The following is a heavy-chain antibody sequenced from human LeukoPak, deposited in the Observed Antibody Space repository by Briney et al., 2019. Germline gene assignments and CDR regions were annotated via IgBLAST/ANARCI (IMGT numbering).Heavy chain of an antibody. V-gene: IGHV3-74*01. CDR1: GFTFSSYW. CDR2: SYSDGSST. Sequence: GGSLTLSCAASGFTFSSYWMHWVRQAPGKGLVWVSRSYSDGSSTNYADSVKGRLTISRDNAKNPLYLQMNSLRAEDTAVYYCARDRSSLGLWFGELRNWGQGTLVTVSS. D-gene: IGHD3-10*01. J-gene: IGHJ4*02. CDR3: ARDRSSLGLWFGELRN.